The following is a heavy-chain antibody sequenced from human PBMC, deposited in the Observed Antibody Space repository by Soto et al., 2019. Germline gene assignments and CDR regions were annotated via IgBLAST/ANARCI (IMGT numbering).Heavy chain of an antibody. Sequence: GGSLRLSCAASGFTFSSYGMHWVRQAPGKGLEWVAVIWYDGSNKYYADSVKGRFTISRDNSKNTLYLQMNSLRAEDTAVYYCARGSRDYYDYYFDYWGQGTLVTVSS. CDR1: GFTFSSYG. D-gene: IGHD3-22*01. J-gene: IGHJ4*02. CDR2: IWYDGSNK. V-gene: IGHV3-33*01. CDR3: ARGSRDYYDYYFDY.